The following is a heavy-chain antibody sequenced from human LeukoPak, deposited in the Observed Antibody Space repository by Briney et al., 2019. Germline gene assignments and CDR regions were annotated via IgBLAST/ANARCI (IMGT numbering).Heavy chain of an antibody. J-gene: IGHJ4*02. Sequence: PGRSLRLSCAASGFTFSSYGMHWVRQAPGKGLEWAAVIWYDGSNKYYADSVKGRFTISRDNSKNTLSLQMNSLRAEDTAVYYCARDGAIWSGYPYYFDYWGQGTLVTVSS. CDR3: ARDGAIWSGYPYYFDY. CDR1: GFTFSSYG. V-gene: IGHV3-33*01. CDR2: IWYDGSNK. D-gene: IGHD3-3*01.